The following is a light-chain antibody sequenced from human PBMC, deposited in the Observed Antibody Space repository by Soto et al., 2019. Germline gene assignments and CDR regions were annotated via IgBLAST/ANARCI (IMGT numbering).Light chain of an antibody. V-gene: IGKV4-1*01. CDR3: QQYYSPPWS. CDR2: WAS. Sequence: DIVMNQSPDSLALSLGERATINCKSIQRGFYTSRNKSSVAWYRQVPGQPPEVIIDWASIRESGVPDRFRGSGSGTDFTLTISSLQSADVAVYFCQQYYSPPWSFGQGTKVDIK. J-gene: IGKJ1*01. CDR1: QRGFYTSRNKSS.